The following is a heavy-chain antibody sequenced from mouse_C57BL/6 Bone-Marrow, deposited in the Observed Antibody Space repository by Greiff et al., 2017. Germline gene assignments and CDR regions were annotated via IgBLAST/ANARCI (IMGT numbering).Heavy chain of an antibody. Sequence: EVQLQQSGAELVRPGASVKLSCTASGFNIKDDYMHWVKQRPEQGLEWIGWIDPENGDTEYASQFQGKATITADTSSNTAYLQLSSLTSEDTAVYYCTTITTVPFWGQGTLVTVSA. CDR3: TTITTVPF. CDR2: IDPENGDT. V-gene: IGHV14-4*01. CDR1: GFNIKDDY. D-gene: IGHD1-1*01. J-gene: IGHJ3*01.